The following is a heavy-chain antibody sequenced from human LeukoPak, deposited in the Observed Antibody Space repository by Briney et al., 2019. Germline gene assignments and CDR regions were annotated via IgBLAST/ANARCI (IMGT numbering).Heavy chain of an antibody. CDR1: GGSFSGYY. Sequence: SETLSLTCAVYGGSFSGYYWSGIRQPPGKGLEWIGEINHSGSTNYNPSLKSRVTISIDTSKNQFSLKLTSVTAADTAVYYCARGRSYYASGSYYPFDYWGQGTLVTVSS. V-gene: IGHV4-34*01. CDR3: ARGRSYYASGSYYPFDY. CDR2: INHSGST. D-gene: IGHD3-10*01. J-gene: IGHJ4*02.